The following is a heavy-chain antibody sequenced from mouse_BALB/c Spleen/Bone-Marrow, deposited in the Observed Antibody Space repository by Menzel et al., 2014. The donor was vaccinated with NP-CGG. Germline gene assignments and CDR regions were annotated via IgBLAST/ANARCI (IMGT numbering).Heavy chain of an antibody. J-gene: IGHJ2*01. CDR1: GYTFTSYD. V-gene: IGHV1S33*01. Sequence: PELVKPGALVKISCRASGYTFTSYDINWVKQRPGQGLEWIGWIYPGDGSTNYNEKFKGKATLTADNSSSTAYMQLSSLTSENSAVYFCARWNYGSRRGFDYWGQGTTLTVSS. D-gene: IGHD1-1*01. CDR3: ARWNYGSRRGFDY. CDR2: IYPGDGST.